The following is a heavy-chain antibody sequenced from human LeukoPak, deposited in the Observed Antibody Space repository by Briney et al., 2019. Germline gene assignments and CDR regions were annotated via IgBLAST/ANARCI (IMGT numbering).Heavy chain of an antibody. Sequence: SGGSLRLSCAASGFTFSSYAMHWVRQAPGKGLEWVAVISYDGSNKYYADSVKGRFTISRDNSKNTPYLQMNSLRAEDTAVYYCAKAEGDMTTVATPWGYFDYWGQGTLVTVSS. CDR1: GFTFSSYA. CDR2: ISYDGSNK. J-gene: IGHJ4*02. CDR3: AKAEGDMTTVATPWGYFDY. V-gene: IGHV3-30-3*01. D-gene: IGHD4-23*01.